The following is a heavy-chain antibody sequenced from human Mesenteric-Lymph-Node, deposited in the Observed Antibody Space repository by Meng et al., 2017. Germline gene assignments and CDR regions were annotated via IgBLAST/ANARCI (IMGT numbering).Heavy chain of an antibody. D-gene: IGHD1-1*01. V-gene: IGHV4-31*03. CDR3: ATWIQLGAFDY. CDR1: VGSISSGAYY. Sequence: QVQLQESGPGLVKPSQNLSLPCTVSVGSISSGAYYWTWIRQHPGKGLEWIGYIYYTGSTYYNPSLKSRVTISGDTSKNQFSLKLSSVTAADTAVYYCATWIQLGAFDYWGQGTLVTVSS. J-gene: IGHJ4*02. CDR2: IYYTGST.